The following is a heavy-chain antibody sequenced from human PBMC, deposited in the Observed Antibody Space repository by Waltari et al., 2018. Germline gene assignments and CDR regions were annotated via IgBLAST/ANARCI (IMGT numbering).Heavy chain of an antibody. V-gene: IGHV3-7*01. J-gene: IGHJ3*02. CDR3: ARDQWFAFDI. CDR1: GFTLSSYW. D-gene: IGHD3-22*01. Sequence: EVQLVESGGGLVQPGGSLRLSCAASGFTLSSYWMSWVRQASGKGLGWVANIMTDGSEEYYVDSVRGRFTISRDNAKNSLFLQMNSLRPEDTAVYYCARDQWFAFDIWGQGTMVTVSS. CDR2: IMTDGSEE.